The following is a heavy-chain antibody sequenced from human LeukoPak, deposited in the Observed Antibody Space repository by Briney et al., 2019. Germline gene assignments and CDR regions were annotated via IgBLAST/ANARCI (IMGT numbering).Heavy chain of an antibody. CDR3: ARVIAAAGIDY. CDR1: GSTFSSYS. CDR2: ISSSSSYI. V-gene: IGHV3-21*01. J-gene: IGHJ4*02. Sequence: GGSLRLSCAASGSTFSSYSMNWVRQAPGKGLEWVSSISSSSSYIYYADSVKGRFTISRDNAKNSLYLRMNSLRAEDTAVYYCARVIAAAGIDYWGQGTLVTVSS. D-gene: IGHD6-13*01.